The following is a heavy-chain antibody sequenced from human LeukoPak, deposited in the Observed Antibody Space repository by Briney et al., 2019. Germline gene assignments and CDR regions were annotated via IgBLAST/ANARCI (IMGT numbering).Heavy chain of an antibody. Sequence: PGGSLRLSCAASGFIFRNYWTSWVRQAPGKGPEWVANINQVGSEQNYADSVKGRFTISRDNAENSLYLQMNSLRAEDTAMYYCATDVNSNYEYWGQGTLVTVSS. CDR2: INQVGSEQ. CDR3: ATDVNSNYEY. J-gene: IGHJ4*02. V-gene: IGHV3-7*05. D-gene: IGHD4-11*01. CDR1: GFIFRNYW.